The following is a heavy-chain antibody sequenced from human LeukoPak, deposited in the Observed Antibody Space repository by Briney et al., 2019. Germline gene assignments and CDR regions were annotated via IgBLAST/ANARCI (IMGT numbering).Heavy chain of an antibody. V-gene: IGHV3-30-3*01. D-gene: IGHD6-19*01. J-gene: IGHJ4*02. Sequence: GRSLRLSCAASGFTFNNHAMHWVRRAPGKGLEWVALISYDGSNEYYADSVKGRFTISRDNSKNTLYLQMNSLRAEDTAVYYCARDYSSGWYRDYWGQGTLVTVSS. CDR1: GFTFNNHA. CDR2: ISYDGSNE. CDR3: ARDYSSGWYRDY.